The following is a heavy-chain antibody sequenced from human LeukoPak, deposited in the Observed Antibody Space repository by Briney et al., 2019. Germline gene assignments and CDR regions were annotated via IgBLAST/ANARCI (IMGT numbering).Heavy chain of an antibody. Sequence: SETLSLTCTVSGGSISSYYWSWIRQPPGKGLEWIGYIYYSGSTNYNPSLKSRVTISVDTSKNQFSLKLSSVTAADTAVYYCARAPDDYSNYYGAFDIWGQGTMVTVSS. CDR1: GGSISSYY. CDR3: ARAPDDYSNYYGAFDI. J-gene: IGHJ3*02. D-gene: IGHD4-11*01. CDR2: IYYSGST. V-gene: IGHV4-59*01.